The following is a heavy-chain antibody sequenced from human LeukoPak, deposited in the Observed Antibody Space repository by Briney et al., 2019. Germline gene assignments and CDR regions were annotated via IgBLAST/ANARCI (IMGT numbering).Heavy chain of an antibody. D-gene: IGHD3-3*01. V-gene: IGHV3-48*01. CDR2: ISSSSITI. Sequence: PGGSLRLSCAVSGFTFSSYSINWGRHAPGNGLEWVSYISSSSITIFYADSVNGLFTIFTYNAKNSLDRQMNNLRAEDTAVYSCARDLAGVVYFYYMDVWGKGATVTVSS. CDR1: GFTFSSYS. CDR3: ARDLAGVVYFYYMDV. J-gene: IGHJ6*03.